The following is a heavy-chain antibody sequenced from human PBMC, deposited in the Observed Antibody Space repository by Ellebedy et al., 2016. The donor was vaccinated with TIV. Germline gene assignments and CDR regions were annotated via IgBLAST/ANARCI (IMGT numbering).Heavy chain of an antibody. V-gene: IGHV3-53*01. J-gene: IGHJ4*02. CDR3: ARIPYYHSSGWVTYFDY. D-gene: IGHD3-22*01. CDR1: GFTVSSHY. Sequence: PGGSLRLSCAVSGFTVSSHYMTWVRQAPGKGLEWVSIIYAGGNTKYAESVKGRFTISRDSSDNTLYVQMNSLRVDDTAVYYCARIPYYHSSGWVTYFDYWGQGALVTVSS. CDR2: IYAGGNT.